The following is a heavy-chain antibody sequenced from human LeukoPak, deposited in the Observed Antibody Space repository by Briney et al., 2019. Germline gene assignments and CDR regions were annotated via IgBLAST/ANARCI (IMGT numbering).Heavy chain of an antibody. D-gene: IGHD3-10*01. V-gene: IGHV3-9*01. J-gene: IGHJ4*02. Sequence: GGSLRLSCAASGFTFDDYAMHWVRQAPGKGLEWVSGISWNSGSIGYADSVKGRFTISGDNAKNSLYLQMNSLRAEDTALYYCAKDGSGYYYGSGSHFDYWGQGTLVTVSS. CDR3: AKDGSGYYYGSGSHFDY. CDR2: ISWNSGSI. CDR1: GFTFDDYA.